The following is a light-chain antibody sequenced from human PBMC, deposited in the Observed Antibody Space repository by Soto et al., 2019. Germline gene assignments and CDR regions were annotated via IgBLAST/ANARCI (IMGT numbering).Light chain of an antibody. CDR3: QQYNSYPWT. V-gene: IGKV1-5*03. Sequence: DIQMTQSPSTLSASVGDRVTITCRASQSISSWLAWYQQKPGTAPKLLIYTASTLESGVPSRFSGSGSGTEFTLTISSLQPDAFATYYCQQYNSYPWTFGQGTKVEIK. CDR2: TAS. J-gene: IGKJ1*01. CDR1: QSISSW.